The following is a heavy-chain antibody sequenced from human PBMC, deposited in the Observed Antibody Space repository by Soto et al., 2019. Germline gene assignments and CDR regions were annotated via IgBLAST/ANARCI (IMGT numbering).Heavy chain of an antibody. V-gene: IGHV4-34*01. D-gene: IGHD6-13*01. J-gene: IGHJ4*02. Sequence: QVQLQQWGAGLLKPSETLSLTCAVYGGSFSGYYWSWIRQPPGKGLEWTGEINHSGSTNYNPSLKSRVTISVDTSKNQFSLKLSSVTAADTAVYYCARGPAAAGRGLYDYWGQGTLVTVSS. CDR2: INHSGST. CDR1: GGSFSGYY. CDR3: ARGPAAAGRGLYDY.